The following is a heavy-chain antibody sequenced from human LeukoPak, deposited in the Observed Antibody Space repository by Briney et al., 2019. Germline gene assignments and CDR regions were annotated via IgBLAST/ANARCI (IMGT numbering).Heavy chain of an antibody. Sequence: SETLSLTCAVYGGSFSGYYWSWIRQPPGKGLEWIGEINHSGSTNYNPSLKSRVTISVATSHNHFSLKLRSLTAADTAAYYCATGPSSNGYSSGWYTPYYYYGMDVWGQGTTVTVSS. CDR2: INHSGST. J-gene: IGHJ6*02. V-gene: IGHV4-34*01. CDR3: ATGPSSNGYSSGWYTPYYYYGMDV. D-gene: IGHD6-19*01. CDR1: GGSFSGYY.